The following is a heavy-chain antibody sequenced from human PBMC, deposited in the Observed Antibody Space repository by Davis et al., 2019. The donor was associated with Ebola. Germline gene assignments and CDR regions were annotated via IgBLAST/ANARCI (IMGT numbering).Heavy chain of an antibody. D-gene: IGHD4-11*01. V-gene: IGHV4-30-2*01. J-gene: IGHJ5*02. Sequence: MPSETLSLTCAVSGGSTSSGGYSWSWIRQPPGKGLEWIGYIYHSGSTYYNPSLKSRVTISVDRSKNQFSLKLSSVTAADTAVYYCARGMTTVTTRWFDPWGQGTLVTVSS. CDR2: IYHSGST. CDR1: GGSTSSGGYS. CDR3: ARGMTTVTTRWFDP.